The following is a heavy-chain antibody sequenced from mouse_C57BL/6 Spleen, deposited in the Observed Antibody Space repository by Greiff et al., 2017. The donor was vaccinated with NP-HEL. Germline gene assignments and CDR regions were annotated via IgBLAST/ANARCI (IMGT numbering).Heavy chain of an antibody. CDR1: GFSLTSYG. CDR3: ARNYHYYGISYRYFDV. D-gene: IGHD1-1*01. J-gene: IGHJ1*03. Sequence: QVQLKESGPGLVQPSQCLSISCTVSGFSLTSYGVHWVRQSPGKGLEWLGVIWSGGSTDYNAAFISRLSISKDTSKSQVFFKMNSLQADDTAIYYCARNYHYYGISYRYFDVWGTGTTVTVSS. V-gene: IGHV2-2*01. CDR2: IWSGGST.